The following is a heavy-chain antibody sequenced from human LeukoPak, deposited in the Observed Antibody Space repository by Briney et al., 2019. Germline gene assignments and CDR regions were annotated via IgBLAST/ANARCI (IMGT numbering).Heavy chain of an antibody. CDR2: ISPDGSTT. V-gene: IGHV3-74*03. Sequence: GGSLRLSCAASGFTFSRYWMHWVRQAPGKGLMWVSRISPDGSTTLYADSVKGRFTISRDNSQNTLYLQMNSLRAEDTAVYYCAKVWTVGATPEYWGQGTLVTVSS. D-gene: IGHD1-26*01. J-gene: IGHJ4*02. CDR3: AKVWTVGATPEY. CDR1: GFTFSRYW.